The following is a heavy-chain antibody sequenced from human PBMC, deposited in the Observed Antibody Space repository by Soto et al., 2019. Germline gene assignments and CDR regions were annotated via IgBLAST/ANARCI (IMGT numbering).Heavy chain of an antibody. CDR1: GFTLSGYW. CDR3: VRHPTGGSHFDS. V-gene: IGHV3-7*01. Sequence: GGSLRLSCAASGFTLSGYWLRWVCLVPGKGLELVANTKGDGSEMYLIDSVAGRFPISRDNTSNTVSLQMNNLRVEDTALYYCVRHPTGGSHFDSWAREPWSPSPQ. CDR2: TKGDGSEM. D-gene: IGHD6-25*01. J-gene: IGHJ4*02.